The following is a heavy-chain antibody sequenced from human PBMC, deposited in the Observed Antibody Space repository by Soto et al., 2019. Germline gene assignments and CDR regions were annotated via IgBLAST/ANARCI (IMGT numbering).Heavy chain of an antibody. D-gene: IGHD5-12*01. CDR2: INPSGGST. Sequence: QVQLVQSGAEVKKPGASVKVSCKASGYTFTSYYMHWVRQAPGQGLEWMGIINPSGGSTSYAQKFQGRVTMTRDTSTSTVYMELSSLRSEDTAVYYCAATEMATKNYYYYGMDVWGQGTTVTVSS. CDR1: GYTFTSYY. J-gene: IGHJ6*02. CDR3: AATEMATKNYYYYGMDV. V-gene: IGHV1-46*01.